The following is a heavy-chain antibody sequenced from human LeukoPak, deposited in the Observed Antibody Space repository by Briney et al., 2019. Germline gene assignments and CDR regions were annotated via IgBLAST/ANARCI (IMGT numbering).Heavy chain of an antibody. J-gene: IGHJ4*02. V-gene: IGHV1-18*01. D-gene: IGHD6-13*01. CDR3: ARVEYSSSWYVGDGRKPLDY. CDR1: GYTFTSYG. Sequence: ASVKVSCKASGYTFTSYGISWVRQAPGQGLEWMGWISAYNGNTNYAQKLQGRVTMTTDTSTSTAYMELRSLRSDDTAVYYCARVEYSSSWYVGDGRKPLDYWGQGTLVTVSS. CDR2: ISAYNGNT.